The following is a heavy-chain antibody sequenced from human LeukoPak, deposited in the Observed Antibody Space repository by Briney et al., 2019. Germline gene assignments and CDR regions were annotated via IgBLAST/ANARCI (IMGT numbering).Heavy chain of an antibody. V-gene: IGHV4-34*01. CDR2: INHSGST. D-gene: IGHD6-13*01. CDR1: GGSFSGYY. J-gene: IGHJ5*02. CDR3: ARGSIAAAGTGGVRNWFDP. Sequence: PSETLSLTCAVYGGSFSGYYWSWIRQPPGNGLEWIGEINHSGSTNYNPSLKSRVTISVDTSKNQFSLKLSSVTAADTAVYYCARGSIAAAGTGGVRNWFDPWGQGTLVTVSS.